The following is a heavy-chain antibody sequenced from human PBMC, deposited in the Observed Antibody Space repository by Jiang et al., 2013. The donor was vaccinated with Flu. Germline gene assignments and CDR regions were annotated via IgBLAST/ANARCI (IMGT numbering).Heavy chain of an antibody. CDR3: AINDDISGPEDY. V-gene: IGHV4-34*01. CDR1: GGSFSGYS. J-gene: IGHJ4*02. Sequence: GLVKPSETLSLTCAVYGGSFSGYSWSWIRQPPGKGLEWIGEIDYSGSAHYTPSLKSRVSISVDTDTSKNQVSLKLSSVTAADTAVYYCAINDDISGPEDYWGQGTLVTVSS. D-gene: IGHD3-22*01. CDR2: IDYSGSA.